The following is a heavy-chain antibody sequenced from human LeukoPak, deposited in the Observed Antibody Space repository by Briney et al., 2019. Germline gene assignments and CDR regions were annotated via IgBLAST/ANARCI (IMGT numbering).Heavy chain of an antibody. V-gene: IGHV1-69*04. J-gene: IGHJ6*02. D-gene: IGHD3-10*01. CDR1: GYTFTSYD. CDR3: ARGTSIRGDDYHGMDV. CDR2: IIPILNTT. Sequence: SVKVSCKASGYTFTSYDINWVRQATGQGPEWMGRIIPILNTTNYAQKLQDRVTIIADRSTSTTYMELRGLRSEDTAVYYCARGTSIRGDDYHGMDVWGQGTTITVSS.